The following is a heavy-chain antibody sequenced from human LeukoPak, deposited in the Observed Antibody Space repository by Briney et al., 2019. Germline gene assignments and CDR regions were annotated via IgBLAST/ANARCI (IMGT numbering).Heavy chain of an antibody. V-gene: IGHV4-59*12. CDR2: IFYSGST. CDR3: ARYRAAAGQGVPYYFDY. Sequence: SETLSLTCTVSGGPISGYYWSWIRQPPGKGLEWIGYIFYSGSTNYNPSLKSRVTISIDMARNQISLKLSSVTAADTAVYYCARYRAAAGQGVPYYFDYWGQGTLVTVSS. D-gene: IGHD6-13*01. J-gene: IGHJ4*02. CDR1: GGPISGYY.